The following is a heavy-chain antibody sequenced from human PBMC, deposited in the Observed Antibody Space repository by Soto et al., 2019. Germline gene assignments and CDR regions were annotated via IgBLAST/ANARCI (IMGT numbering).Heavy chain of an antibody. V-gene: IGHV1-18*01. CDR2: ISAYNGNT. CDR1: GYTFTSYG. J-gene: IGHJ1*01. CDR3: ARADPGIAVAGTRGAEYFQH. D-gene: IGHD6-19*01. Sequence: QVQLVQSGAEVKKPGASVKVSCKASGYTFTSYGISWVQQAPGQGLEWMGWISAYNGNTNYAQKLQGRVTMTTDTSTSTAYMELRSLRSDDTAVYYCARADPGIAVAGTRGAEYFQHWGQGTLVTVSS.